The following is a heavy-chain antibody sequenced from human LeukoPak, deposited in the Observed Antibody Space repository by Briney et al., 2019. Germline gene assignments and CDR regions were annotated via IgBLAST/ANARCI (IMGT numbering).Heavy chain of an antibody. J-gene: IGHJ4*02. D-gene: IGHD3-9*01. CDR1: GFTFSNAW. V-gene: IGHV3-15*01. CDR2: IRTKTDGGTT. CDR3: TTDKTRYYDILTGHLIFDS. Sequence: GGSLRLSCAASGFTFSNAWMTWVRQAPGKGLEWVGRIRTKTDGGTTDYAAPVKGRFTISRDDSKNTLYLQMNSLKTEDTAVYYCTTDKTRYYDILTGHLIFDSWGPGTLVTVSS.